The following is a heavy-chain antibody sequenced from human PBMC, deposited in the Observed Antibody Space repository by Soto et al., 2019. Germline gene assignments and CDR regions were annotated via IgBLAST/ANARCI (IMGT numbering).Heavy chain of an antibody. D-gene: IGHD6-19*01. CDR3: AKLPWLHTIDY. V-gene: IGHV3-23*01. CDR2: ISGSGGST. CDR1: GFMFSTYA. Sequence: EVQLLESGGGLVQPGGSLRLSCAASGFMFSTYAMSWVRQAPGKGLEWVSAISGSGGSTYYADSVKGRFTISRDNSKNTLYLQMDSLRAEDTAVYYCAKLPWLHTIDYWGQGTLVTVSS. J-gene: IGHJ4*02.